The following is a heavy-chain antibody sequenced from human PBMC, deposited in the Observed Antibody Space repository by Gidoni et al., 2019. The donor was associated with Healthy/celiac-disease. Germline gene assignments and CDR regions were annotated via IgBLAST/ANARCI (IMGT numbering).Heavy chain of an antibody. CDR3: ARYLVGATTSYFDY. CDR2: IYYSGST. CDR1: GGSISSSSYY. J-gene: IGHJ4*02. D-gene: IGHD1-26*01. V-gene: IGHV4-39*01. Sequence: GLVKPSETLSLTCPVSGGSISSSSYYWGWIRQPPGKGLEWIGSIYYSGSTYYNPSLKSRVTISVDTSKNQFSLKLSSVTAADTAVYYCARYLVGATTSYFDYWGQGTLVTVSS.